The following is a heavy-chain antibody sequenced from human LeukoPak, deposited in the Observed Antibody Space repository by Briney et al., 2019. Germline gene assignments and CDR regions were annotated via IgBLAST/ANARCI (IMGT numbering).Heavy chain of an antibody. J-gene: IGHJ3*02. V-gene: IGHV4-30-4*08. Sequence: SETLSLTCTVSGGSISSYYWSWMRQPPGKGLEWIGFIYYSGSTYYNPSLKSRVIISVDTSKNQFSLKLCSVTAADTAVYYCARDGDYGGNTFGDAFDIWGQGTTVTVSS. CDR2: IYYSGST. D-gene: IGHD4-23*01. CDR1: GGSISSYY. CDR3: ARDGDYGGNTFGDAFDI.